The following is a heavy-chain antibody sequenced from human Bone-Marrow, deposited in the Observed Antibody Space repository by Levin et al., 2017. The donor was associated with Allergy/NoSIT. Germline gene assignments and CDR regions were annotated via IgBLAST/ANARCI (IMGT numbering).Heavy chain of an antibody. CDR2: INSNSAYI. J-gene: IGHJ6*02. D-gene: IGHD5-18*01. Sequence: GESLKISCAVSGVTRNNYTLTWVLQPPGKGLEWVSSINSNSAYIHYGDSVKGRFTISRDNSKKLLFLQMNSLRDEDTATYYCASRLTASGGLDVWGHGTTVTVSS. CDR3: ASRLTASGGLDV. CDR1: GVTRNNYT. V-gene: IGHV3-21*04.